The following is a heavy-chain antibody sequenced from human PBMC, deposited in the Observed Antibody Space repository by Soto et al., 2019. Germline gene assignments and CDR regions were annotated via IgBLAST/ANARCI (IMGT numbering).Heavy chain of an antibody. D-gene: IGHD4-4*01. CDR3: ARELQGLYYFDY. Sequence: VKVSCKASEYTFTSYTMHRVRQAPGQRLEWMGWINGGNGNTKYSQKFQGRVTITRDTSASTAYMELSSLRSDDTAVYYCARELQGLYYFDYWGQGTLVTVSS. CDR2: INGGNGNT. CDR1: EYTFTSYT. J-gene: IGHJ4*02. V-gene: IGHV1-3*01.